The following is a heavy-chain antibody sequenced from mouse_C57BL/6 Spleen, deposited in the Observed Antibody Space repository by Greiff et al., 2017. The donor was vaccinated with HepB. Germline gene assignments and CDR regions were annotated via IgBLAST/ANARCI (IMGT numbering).Heavy chain of an antibody. Sequence: VQGVESDAELVKPGASVKISCKVSGYTFTDHTIHWMKQRPEQGLEWIGYIYPRDGSTKYNEKFKGKATLTADKSSSTAYMQLNSLTSEDSAVYFCARNENYYGSRYFDYWGQGTTLTVSS. CDR2: IYPRDGST. D-gene: IGHD1-1*01. CDR3: ARNENYYGSRYFDY. CDR1: GYTFTDHT. J-gene: IGHJ2*01. V-gene: IGHV1-78*01.